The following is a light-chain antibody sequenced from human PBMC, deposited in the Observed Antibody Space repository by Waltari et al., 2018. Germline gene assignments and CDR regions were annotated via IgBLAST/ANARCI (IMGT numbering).Light chain of an antibody. CDR2: GAS. Sequence: EIVMTQSPATLSVSPGERATLSCRASQSVRSNLAWYQQKPGQAPRLLIYGASNRATGVPARFSGSGSGTDFTLTISSLQSEDFAIYYCQQYNNWPPVFTSGPGTRVDIK. CDR3: QQYNNWPPVFT. J-gene: IGKJ3*01. CDR1: QSVRSN. V-gene: IGKV3-15*01.